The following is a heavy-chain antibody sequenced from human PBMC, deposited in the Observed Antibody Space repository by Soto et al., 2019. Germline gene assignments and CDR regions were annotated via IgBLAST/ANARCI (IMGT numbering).Heavy chain of an antibody. CDR3: AREHSSGWFGPFDY. J-gene: IGHJ4*02. D-gene: IGHD6-13*01. Sequence: QIQLVQSGAEVKKPGASVTVSCKASGYTFSNYGLSWVRQAPGQGLEWMGWISGYNGKTNYAQNFQGRVIMTTDTSTATAYMERRSLRSDDTAFYYCAREHSSGWFGPFDYWGQGTLVTVSS. CDR2: ISGYNGKT. CDR1: GYTFSNYG. V-gene: IGHV1-18*01.